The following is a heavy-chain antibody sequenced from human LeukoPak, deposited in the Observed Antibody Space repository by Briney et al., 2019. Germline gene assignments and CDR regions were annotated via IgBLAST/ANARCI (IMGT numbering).Heavy chain of an antibody. Sequence: GGSLRLSCAASGFTLSSYAMSWVRQAPGKGLEWVSAISGSGGSTYYADSVKGRFTISRDNSKNTLYLQMNSLRAEDTAVYYCAKGGYYDILTGSDYWGQGTLVTVSS. CDR1: GFTLSSYA. CDR3: AKGGYYDILTGSDY. CDR2: ISGSGGST. V-gene: IGHV3-23*01. D-gene: IGHD3-9*01. J-gene: IGHJ4*02.